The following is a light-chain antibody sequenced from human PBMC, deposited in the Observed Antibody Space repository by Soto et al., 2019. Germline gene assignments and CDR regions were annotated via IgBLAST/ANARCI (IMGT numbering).Light chain of an antibody. V-gene: IGKV1-5*03. Sequence: DIQMTQSPSTLSGSVGDRVTITCRASQTISSWLAWYQQKPGKAPKLLIYKASTLKSGVPSRFSGSGSGTEFPLTISSLQPDDFANYYCQHYNSYSEAFGQGTKVALK. CDR3: QHYNSYSEA. J-gene: IGKJ1*01. CDR2: KAS. CDR1: QTISSW.